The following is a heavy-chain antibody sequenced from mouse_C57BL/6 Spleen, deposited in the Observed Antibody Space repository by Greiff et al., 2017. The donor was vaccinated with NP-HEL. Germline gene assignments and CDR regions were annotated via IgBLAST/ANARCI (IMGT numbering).Heavy chain of an antibody. CDR2: IRLKSDNYAT. Sequence: EVQLVESGGGLVQPGGSMKLSCVASGFTFSNYWMNWVRQSPEKGLEWVAQIRLKSDNYATHYVESVKGRFTISRDDSKSSVYLQMNNLRAEDTGIYYCTDRGFAYWGQGTLVTVSA. D-gene: IGHD3-1*01. V-gene: IGHV6-3*01. CDR3: TDRGFAY. CDR1: GFTFSNYW. J-gene: IGHJ3*01.